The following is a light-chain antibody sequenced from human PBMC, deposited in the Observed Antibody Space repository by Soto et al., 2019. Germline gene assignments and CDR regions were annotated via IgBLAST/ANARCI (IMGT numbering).Light chain of an antibody. J-gene: IGKJ2*01. CDR3: QQYGSSPYT. V-gene: IGKV3-20*01. CDR2: DAS. CDR1: QSVSSSY. Sequence: EIVLTQSPGTLSLSPGERATLSCRASQSVSSSYLAWYQQKPGQAPRLLIYDASSRATGIPDRFSGSGSGTDFTLTISRLKPEDFAVYFCQQYGSSPYTFGQGTKLEIK.